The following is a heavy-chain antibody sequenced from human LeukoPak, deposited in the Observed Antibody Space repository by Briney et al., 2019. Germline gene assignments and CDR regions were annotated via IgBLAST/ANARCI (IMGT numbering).Heavy chain of an antibody. J-gene: IGHJ3*02. V-gene: IGHV4-59*08. CDR1: GCSISSYY. Sequence: SETLSLTCNVSGCSISSYYWSWIRQPPGKGLEWIGYIYYSGSTNYNPSLKSRVTISVDTSKNQFSLKLSSVTAADTAVYYCARRAKGAFDIWGQGTMVTVSS. CDR2: IYYSGST. CDR3: ARRAKGAFDI.